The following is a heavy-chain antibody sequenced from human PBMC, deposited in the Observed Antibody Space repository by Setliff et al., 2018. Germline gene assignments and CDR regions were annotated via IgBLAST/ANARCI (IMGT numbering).Heavy chain of an antibody. Sequence: ASVKVSCKSSGFTFTDYGITWVRQVPGQGLEWMGWINNYNFNTQYAQKFQGRVTVTTDTSTTTAYLELRGLRSDDTAVYYCMRLVRFCSRTVCQRTSGDEAWGQGTLVTVSS. D-gene: IGHD3-3*01. CDR2: INNYNFNT. CDR1: GFTFTDYG. CDR3: MRLVRFCSRTVCQRTSGDEA. V-gene: IGHV1-18*01. J-gene: IGHJ5*02.